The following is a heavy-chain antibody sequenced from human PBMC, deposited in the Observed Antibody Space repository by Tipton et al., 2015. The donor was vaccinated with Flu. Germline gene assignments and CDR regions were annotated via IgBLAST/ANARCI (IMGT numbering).Heavy chain of an antibody. CDR2: ISRGGAT. Sequence: TLSLTCIVSGDYIRSDYFWGWRRQPPGKGLEWIGQISRGGATYYNSSLQSRATISVDSSRNRFSLKVKSVTAADTANYYCARRDYSNYVSQPKNWFDHWGQGILVTVSS. V-gene: IGHV4-38-2*02. CDR3: ARRDYSNYVSQPKNWFDH. J-gene: IGHJ5*02. CDR1: GDYIRSDYF. D-gene: IGHD4-11*01.